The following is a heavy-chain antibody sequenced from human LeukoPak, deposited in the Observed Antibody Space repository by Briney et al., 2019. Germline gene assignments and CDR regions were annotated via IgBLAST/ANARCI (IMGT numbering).Heavy chain of an antibody. Sequence: GASVKVSFKASGYTFTGYYMHWVRQAPGQGLECMGWINPNSGGTNYAQKFQGRVTMTRDTSISTAYMELSRLRSDDTAVYYCARGGDIVVVPGPFDYWGQGTLVTVSS. V-gene: IGHV1-2*02. D-gene: IGHD2-2*01. CDR3: ARGGDIVVVPGPFDY. CDR2: INPNSGGT. CDR1: GYTFTGYY. J-gene: IGHJ4*02.